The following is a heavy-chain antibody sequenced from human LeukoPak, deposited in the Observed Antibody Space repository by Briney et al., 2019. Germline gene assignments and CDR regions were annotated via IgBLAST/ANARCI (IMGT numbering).Heavy chain of an antibody. Sequence: SETLSLTCTVSVGSISSGGYYWSWVRQHPGKGLEWIGYIYYSGSTYYNPSLKSRVTISVDTSKNQFSLKLSSVTAADTAVYYCARSYCSSTSCSPYYYYYRDVWGKRTTVTVSS. CDR1: VGSISSGGYY. D-gene: IGHD2-2*01. CDR2: IYYSGST. CDR3: ARSYCSSTSCSPYYYYYRDV. J-gene: IGHJ6*03. V-gene: IGHV4-31*03.